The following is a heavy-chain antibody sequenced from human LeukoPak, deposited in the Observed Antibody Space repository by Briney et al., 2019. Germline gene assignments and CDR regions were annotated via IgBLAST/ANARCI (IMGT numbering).Heavy chain of an antibody. CDR1: GFTFSTYG. J-gene: IGHJ6*03. D-gene: IGHD6-13*01. CDR2: ISNTGTYI. Sequence: SGGSLRLSCAASGFTFSTYGINWVRQAPGKGLEWVASISNTGTYIDYADSVKGRFTISRENAKNSLFLQMNSLRAEDTAVYHCARGRAATASSYYMDVWGKGTTVTVSS. CDR3: ARGRAATASSYYMDV. V-gene: IGHV3-21*01.